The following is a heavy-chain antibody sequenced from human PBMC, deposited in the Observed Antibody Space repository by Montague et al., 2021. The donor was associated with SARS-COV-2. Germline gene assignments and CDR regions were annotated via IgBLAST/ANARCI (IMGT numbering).Heavy chain of an antibody. V-gene: IGHV2-70*01. CDR3: ARMTTVTYPYYYYYGMDA. CDR1: GFSLSTSGMC. Sequence: PALVKPTQTLTLTCTFSGFSLSTSGMCVSWIRQPPGKALGWLALIDWDDDKYYSTSLKTRLTISKDTSKNQVVLTMTNMDPVGTATYYCARMTTVTYPYYYYYGMDAWGQGTTVTVSS. D-gene: IGHD4-17*01. J-gene: IGHJ6*02. CDR2: IDWDDDK.